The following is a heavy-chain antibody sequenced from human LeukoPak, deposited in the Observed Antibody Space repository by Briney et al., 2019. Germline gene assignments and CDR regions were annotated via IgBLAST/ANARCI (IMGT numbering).Heavy chain of an antibody. Sequence: PGGSPRLSCAASGFTFSSYAMSWVRQAPGKGLEWVSAISGSGGSTYYADSVKGRFTISRDNSKNTLYLQMNSLRAEDTAVYYCAKDLVCSSTSCEGAFDIWGQGTMVTVSS. J-gene: IGHJ3*02. D-gene: IGHD2-2*01. CDR2: ISGSGGST. V-gene: IGHV3-23*01. CDR3: AKDLVCSSTSCEGAFDI. CDR1: GFTFSSYA.